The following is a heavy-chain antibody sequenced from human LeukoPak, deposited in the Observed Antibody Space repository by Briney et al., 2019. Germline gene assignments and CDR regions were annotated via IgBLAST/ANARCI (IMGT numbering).Heavy chain of an antibody. J-gene: IGHJ1*01. Sequence: GRSLRLSCDMSGFTFTKHDTSWFRRPPGKGLEWVSSISRSGAYSHYAASVRGRFTISSDNSNDPLFLQMTGLQVADTAIFYCARGSLGAAYWGRGTLVAVSS. CDR3: ARGSLGAAY. CDR2: ISRSGAYS. D-gene: IGHD2-15*01. V-gene: IGHV3-20*04. CDR1: GFTFTKHD.